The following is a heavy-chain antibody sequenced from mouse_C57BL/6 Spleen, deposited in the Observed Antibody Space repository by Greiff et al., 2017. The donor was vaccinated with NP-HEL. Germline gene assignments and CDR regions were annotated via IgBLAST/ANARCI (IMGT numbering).Heavy chain of an antibody. V-gene: IGHV5-17*01. CDR1: GFTFSDYG. D-gene: IGHD2-3*01. CDR2: ISSGSSTI. CDR3: AMKGLLRRMDY. J-gene: IGHJ4*01. Sequence: EVQGVESGGGLVKPGGSLKLSCAASGFTFSDYGMHWVRQAPEKGLEWVAYISSGSSTIYYADTVKGRFTISRDNAKNILFLQMTSLRSEDTAMYYCAMKGLLRRMDYWGQGSSVTVSS.